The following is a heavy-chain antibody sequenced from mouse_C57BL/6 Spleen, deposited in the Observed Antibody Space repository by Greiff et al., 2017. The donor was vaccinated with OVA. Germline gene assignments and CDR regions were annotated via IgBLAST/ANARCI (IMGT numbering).Heavy chain of an antibody. CDR1: GFTFSSYA. CDR2: ISSGGDYI. J-gene: IGHJ4*01. CDR3: TRDLDYYGSYYYAMDY. D-gene: IGHD1-1*01. V-gene: IGHV5-9-1*02. Sequence: DVKLVESGEGLVKPGGSLKLSCAASGFTFSSYAMSWVRQTPEKRLEWVAYISSGGDYIYYADTVKGRFTISRDNARNTLYLQMSSLKSEDTAMYYCTRDLDYYGSYYYAMDYWGQGTSVTVSS.